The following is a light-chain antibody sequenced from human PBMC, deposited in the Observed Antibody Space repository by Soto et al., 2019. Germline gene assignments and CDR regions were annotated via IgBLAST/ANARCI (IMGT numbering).Light chain of an antibody. V-gene: IGKV1-39*01. CDR2: AAS. J-gene: IGKJ2*01. Sequence: DIQMTQSPSSLSASVGDRVTITCRASQSISSYLNWYQQKPGKAPKLLIYAASSLQSGVPSRFSGSGSGTDFSLTISSLQPEEFATYDCQQSYITPYTFGQATKREI. CDR1: QSISSY. CDR3: QQSYITPYT.